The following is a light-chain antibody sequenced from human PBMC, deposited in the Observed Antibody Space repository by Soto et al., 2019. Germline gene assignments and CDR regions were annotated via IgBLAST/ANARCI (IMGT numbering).Light chain of an antibody. CDR1: QSISSY. Sequence: EIVLTQSPATLSLPPGERATLSCRASQSISSYLAWYQQKPGQAPRLLIYDASNRATGIPARFSGSGSGIDFTLTISSLEPEEFAFYFCQQRSNWPWTFGQGTKVEIK. J-gene: IGKJ1*01. CDR3: QQRSNWPWT. CDR2: DAS. V-gene: IGKV3-11*01.